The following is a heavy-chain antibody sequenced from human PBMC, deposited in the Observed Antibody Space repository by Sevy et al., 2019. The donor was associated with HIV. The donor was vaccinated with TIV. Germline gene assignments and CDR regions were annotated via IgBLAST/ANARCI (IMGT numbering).Heavy chain of an antibody. J-gene: IGHJ6*03. CDR1: GFTFSSYG. V-gene: IGHV3-30*02. Sequence: GGSLRLSCAASGFTFSSYGMHWVRQAPGKGLEWVAFIRYDGSNKYYADSVKGRFTISRDNSKNTLYLQMNSLRAEDTAVYYCAKDGAAAGPSYMDVWGKRTTVTVSS. CDR2: IRYDGSNK. D-gene: IGHD6-13*01. CDR3: AKDGAAAGPSYMDV.